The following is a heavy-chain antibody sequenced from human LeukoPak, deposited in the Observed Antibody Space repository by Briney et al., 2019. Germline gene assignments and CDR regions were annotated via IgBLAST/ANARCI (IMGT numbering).Heavy chain of an antibody. CDR1: GFTFNTYW. J-gene: IGHJ1*01. D-gene: IGHD1-26*01. CDR2: INPDGSQT. CDR3: AKDPYSGSFEYFQH. V-gene: IGHV3-74*01. Sequence: GGSLRLSCAASGFTFNTYWMHWVRQAPGKGLVWVSHINPDGSQTNYADSVTGRFTISRDNSKNTLYLQMDSLRAEDTAVYYCAKDPYSGSFEYFQHWGQGTLVTVSS.